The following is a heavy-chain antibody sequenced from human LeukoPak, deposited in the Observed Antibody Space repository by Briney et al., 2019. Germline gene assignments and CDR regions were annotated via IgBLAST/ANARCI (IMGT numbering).Heavy chain of an antibody. CDR1: GYTFTSYG. CDR2: ISAYNGNT. Sequence: ASVKVSCKASGYTFTSYGISWMRQAPGQGLEWMGWISAYNGNTNYAQKLQGRVTMTTDTSTSTAYMELRSLRSDDTAVYYCARDLDGYNYSDEYFQHWGQGTLVTVSS. J-gene: IGHJ1*01. D-gene: IGHD5-24*01. CDR3: ARDLDGYNYSDEYFQH. V-gene: IGHV1-18*01.